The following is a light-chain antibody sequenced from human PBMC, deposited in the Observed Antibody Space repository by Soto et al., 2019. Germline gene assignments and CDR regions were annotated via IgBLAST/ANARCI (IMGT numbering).Light chain of an antibody. J-gene: IGKJ1*01. Sequence: ILMTQSPATLSVSPGERATLSCRASQSVSNILAWYQQKPGQAPRLLIYDASTRATGIPARFSGSGSGTEFTLTISGLQSEDFAVYYCQQNNNWHPWTFGQGTKVEI. V-gene: IGKV3-15*01. CDR2: DAS. CDR3: QQNNNWHPWT. CDR1: QSVSNI.